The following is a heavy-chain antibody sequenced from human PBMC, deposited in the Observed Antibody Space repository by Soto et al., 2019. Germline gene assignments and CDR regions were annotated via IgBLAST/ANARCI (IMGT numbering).Heavy chain of an antibody. CDR1: GYNFTRFG. V-gene: IGHV1-18*01. D-gene: IGHD3-16*01. J-gene: IGHJ6*02. CDR2: MGAHSGHT. Sequence: QFQLVQSGAEVKKPGASVKVSCKASGYNFTRFGISWVRQAPGHGLEWMGWMGAHSGHTRQAQKFQGRLTMTTDASMTTAYIDLRSLTSDDTALYYCGRKGQPLAQEDYDQCNGMDVGGLGTAVLVSS. CDR3: GRKGQPLAQEDYDQCNGMDV.